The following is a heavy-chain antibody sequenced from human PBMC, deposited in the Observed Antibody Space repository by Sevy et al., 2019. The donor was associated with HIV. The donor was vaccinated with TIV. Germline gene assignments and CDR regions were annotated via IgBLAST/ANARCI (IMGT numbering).Heavy chain of an antibody. CDR2: VYSGGST. V-gene: IGHV3-66*01. D-gene: IGHD1-7*01. CDR3: ARDRTGTEGFFTYYFGMDV. Sequence: GGSLRLSCAAAGFTFSGYAMSWVRQAPGKGLEWVSVVYSGGSTYYADSVKGRFTISRDNSKNTLYLQMNSLRAEDTAVYYCARDRTGTEGFFTYYFGMDVWGQGTTVTVSS. J-gene: IGHJ6*02. CDR1: GFTFSGYA.